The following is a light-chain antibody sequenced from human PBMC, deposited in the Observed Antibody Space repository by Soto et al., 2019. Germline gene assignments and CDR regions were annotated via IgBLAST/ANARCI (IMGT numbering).Light chain of an antibody. CDR3: CSYAGSSTLYV. V-gene: IGLV2-23*02. J-gene: IGLJ1*01. CDR1: SSDVGSYSL. CDR2: EVF. Sequence: QSVLTQPASVSGSPGQSITISCTGTSSDVGSYSLVSWYQQHPGKAPKLMIYEVFKWPSGVSNRFSGSKSGNTASLTISGLQAEDEADYYCCSYAGSSTLYVFGTGTKVT.